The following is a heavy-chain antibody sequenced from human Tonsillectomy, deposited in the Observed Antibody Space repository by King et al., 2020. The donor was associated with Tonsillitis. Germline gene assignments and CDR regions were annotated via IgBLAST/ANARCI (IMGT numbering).Heavy chain of an antibody. CDR2: INPNSGGT. CDR3: ATSWTPSSIAALVY. Sequence: VQLVESGAEVKKPGASVRVSCKASRYTFTEYYMHWVRQAPGQGLEWMGWINPNSGGTIYAQKFQGRVTMPRDTSISTAYMELSRLRSDDTAVYYCATSWTPSSIAALVYWGQGTRVTVSS. D-gene: IGHD6-6*01. V-gene: IGHV1-2*02. CDR1: RYTFTEYY. J-gene: IGHJ4*02.